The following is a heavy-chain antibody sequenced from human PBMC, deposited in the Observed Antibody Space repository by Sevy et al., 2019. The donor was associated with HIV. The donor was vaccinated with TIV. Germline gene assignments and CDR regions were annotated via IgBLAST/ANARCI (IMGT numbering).Heavy chain of an antibody. CDR1: GFTFSSYW. Sequence: GGSLRLSCAASGFTFSSYWMHWVRQAPGKGLVWVSRINSDGSSTSYADSVKGRFTISRDNAKNTLYLQMNSLRAEDTAVYYCARDWGPGYCSGGSCYRSPDYWGQGTMVTVSS. D-gene: IGHD2-15*01. CDR3: ARDWGPGYCSGGSCYRSPDY. CDR2: INSDGSST. J-gene: IGHJ4*02. V-gene: IGHV3-74*01.